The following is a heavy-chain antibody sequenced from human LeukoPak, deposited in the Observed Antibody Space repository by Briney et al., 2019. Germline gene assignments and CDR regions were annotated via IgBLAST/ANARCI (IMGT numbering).Heavy chain of an antibody. V-gene: IGHV1-18*01. D-gene: IGHD3-16*02. J-gene: IGHJ6*02. CDR2: ISAYNGNT. CDR3: ARGHPFYDYVWGSYRYPYYGMDV. Sequence: ASVKVSCKASGYTFTSYGISWVRQAPGQGLEWMGWISAYNGNTNYAQKLQGRVTMTTDTSTSTAYMELSSLRSEDTAVYYCARGHPFYDYVWGSYRYPYYGMDVWGQGTTVTVSS. CDR1: GYTFTSYG.